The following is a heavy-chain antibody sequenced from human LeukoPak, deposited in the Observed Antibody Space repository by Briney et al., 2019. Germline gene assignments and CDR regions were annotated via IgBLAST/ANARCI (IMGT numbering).Heavy chain of an antibody. V-gene: IGHV3-23*01. CDR1: GFTFNHYA. CDR2: ISISGGTT. J-gene: IGHJ4*02. Sequence: GGSLRLSCAASGFTFNHYAMSWVRQAPGKGLEWVSRISISGGTTYYADSVKGRFTISRDNSKNTVYLQMNSLRGEDTAVYYCAKDIAYCSSTSCYQPFDYWGQGALVTVSS. D-gene: IGHD2-2*01. CDR3: AKDIAYCSSTSCYQPFDY.